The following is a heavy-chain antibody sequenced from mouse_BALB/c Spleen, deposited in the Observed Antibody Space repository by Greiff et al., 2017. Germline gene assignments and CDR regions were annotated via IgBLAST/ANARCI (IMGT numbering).Heavy chain of an antibody. Sequence: VKLMESGPGLVQPSQSLSITCTVSGFSLTSYGVHWVRQSPGKGLEWLGVIWSGGSTDYNAAFISRLSISKDNSKSQVFFKMNSLQANDTAIYYCARNGEPLYAMDYWGQGTSVTVSS. V-gene: IGHV2-2*02. CDR3: ARNGEPLYAMDY. J-gene: IGHJ4*01. CDR1: GFSLTSYG. CDR2: IWSGGST.